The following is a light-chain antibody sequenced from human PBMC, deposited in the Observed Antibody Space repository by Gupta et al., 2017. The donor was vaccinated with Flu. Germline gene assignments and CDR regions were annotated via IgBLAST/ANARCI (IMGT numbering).Light chain of an antibody. CDR2: EVT. Sequence: QSALTQPASVSGSPGQSINISCTGTPSDIGTYNLVSWFQQFPGKAPQLILFEVTKRPSGVSPRFSGTKSGNTASLTISGLQAEDEPFCYCSSYAGSRTFRVFGGGTKLTVV. V-gene: IGLV2-23*02. CDR1: PSDIGTYNL. J-gene: IGLJ2*01. CDR3: SSYAGSRTFRV.